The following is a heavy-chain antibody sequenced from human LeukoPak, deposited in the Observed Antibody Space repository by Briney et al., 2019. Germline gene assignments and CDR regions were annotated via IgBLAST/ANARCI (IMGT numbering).Heavy chain of an antibody. J-gene: IGHJ4*02. V-gene: IGHV3-15*01. CDR2: IKSNADGGTT. CDR1: GFTVSSNY. D-gene: IGHD3-22*01. CDR3: TKYDTSVNFDY. Sequence: GGSLRLSCAASGFTVSSNYMSWVRQAPGKGLEWVGHIKSNADGGTTDYAAPVKGRFIISRDDSKHTLYLQVNSLKTDDTAVYYCTKYDTSVNFDYWGQGALVTVSS.